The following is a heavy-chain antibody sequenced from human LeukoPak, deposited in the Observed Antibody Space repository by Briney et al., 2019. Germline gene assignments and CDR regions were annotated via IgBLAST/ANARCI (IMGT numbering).Heavy chain of an antibody. D-gene: IGHD2-2*02. CDR3: ARSSYTTNPYDY. J-gene: IGHJ4*02. V-gene: IGHV3-30-3*01. CDR1: GFTFSSYA. Sequence: PGGSLRLSCVASGFTFSSYAMHWVRQAPGKGLEWVAVISYDGSNKYCADSVKGRFTISRDNSKNTLYLQMNSLRPEDTAVYYCARSSYTTNPYDYWGQGTLVTVSS. CDR2: ISYDGSNK.